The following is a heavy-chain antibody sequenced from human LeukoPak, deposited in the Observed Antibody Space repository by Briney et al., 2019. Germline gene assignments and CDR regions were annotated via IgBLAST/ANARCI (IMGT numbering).Heavy chain of an antibody. D-gene: IGHD3-10*01. V-gene: IGHV4-4*07. J-gene: IGHJ4*02. Sequence: PSETLSLTCTVSGFSITSNYCTWIRQPAGKGLEWIGHIHSSGSINYTPSLKSRVTMSVDTSKNQFSLYLSSLTAADTAVYYCAVGYDYLVYWGQGTLLTVSS. CDR2: IHSSGSI. CDR1: GFSITSNY. CDR3: AVGYDYLVY.